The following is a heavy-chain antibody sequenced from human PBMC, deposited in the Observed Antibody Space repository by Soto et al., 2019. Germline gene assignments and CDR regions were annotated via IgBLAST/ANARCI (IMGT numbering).Heavy chain of an antibody. J-gene: IGHJ4*02. Sequence: GGSLRLSCAASGFTFSNYAISWVRQAPGKGLEWVSGISGSGGTTYYADSVKGRFTISRDNSKDTLHLQMNSLRAEDTAVYYCAKTPRQWLVYFDYWGQGALVTVSS. D-gene: IGHD6-19*01. V-gene: IGHV3-23*01. CDR3: AKTPRQWLVYFDY. CDR1: GFTFSNYA. CDR2: ISGSGGTT.